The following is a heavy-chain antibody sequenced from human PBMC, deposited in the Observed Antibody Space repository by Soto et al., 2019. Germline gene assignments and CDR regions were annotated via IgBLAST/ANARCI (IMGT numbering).Heavy chain of an antibody. CDR1: GYTFTSYY. D-gene: IGHD3-22*01. CDR3: ARILTPYYYDSSGYSFDAFDI. J-gene: IGHJ3*02. CDR2: INPSGGST. Sequence: GGPVKVSCKASGYTFTSYYMHWVRQAPGQGLEWMGIINPSGGSTSYAQKFQGRVTMTRDTSTSTVYMELSSLRSEDAAVYYCARILTPYYYDSSGYSFDAFDIW. V-gene: IGHV1-46*01.